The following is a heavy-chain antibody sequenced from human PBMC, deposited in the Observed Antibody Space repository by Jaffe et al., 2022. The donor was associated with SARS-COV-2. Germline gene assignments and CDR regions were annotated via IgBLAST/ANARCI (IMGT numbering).Heavy chain of an antibody. Sequence: QVQLVESGGGVVQPGRSLRLSCAASGFTFSSYGMHWVRQAPGKGLEWVAVIWYDGSNKYYADSVKGRFTISRDNSKNTLYLQMNSLRAEDTAVYYCAREEGDYACMDVWGQGTTVTVSS. J-gene: IGHJ6*02. CDR3: AREEGDYACMDV. CDR2: IWYDGSNK. V-gene: IGHV3-33*01. D-gene: IGHD4-17*01. CDR1: GFTFSSYG.